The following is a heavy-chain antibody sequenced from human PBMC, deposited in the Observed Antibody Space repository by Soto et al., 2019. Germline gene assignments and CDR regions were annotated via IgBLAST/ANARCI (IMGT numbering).Heavy chain of an antibody. D-gene: IGHD3-10*01. J-gene: IGHJ4*02. V-gene: IGHV1-69*06. Sequence: QVQLVQSGAEVKTPGSSVKVSCKASGGTFSSLAISWVRQAPGQGLEWMGGLVPVFGTANYAQKFQGRVTISADTSTSTSYMELGSLRSEDTAVYYCARSPGVFDYWGQGTLVTVSS. CDR3: ARSPGVFDY. CDR2: LVPVFGTA. CDR1: GGTFSSLA.